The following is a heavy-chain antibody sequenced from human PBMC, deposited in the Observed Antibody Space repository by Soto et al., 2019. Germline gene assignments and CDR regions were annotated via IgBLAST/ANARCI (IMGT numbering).Heavy chain of an antibody. CDR1: GSSFSSYP. V-gene: IGHV3-30-3*01. CDR2: ISYDGSDK. Sequence: QVQLVESGGGAVQPGTSLRLSCAASGSSFSSYPMHWVRQAPGKGLEWVAVISYDGSDKYYADSVKGRFTMSRDNSKNTLFLQMNRLRAEDTAVYYCARARPHCSSTSCYNDYYGMDVWGQGTTVTVSS. D-gene: IGHD2-2*02. CDR3: ARARPHCSSTSCYNDYYGMDV. J-gene: IGHJ6*02.